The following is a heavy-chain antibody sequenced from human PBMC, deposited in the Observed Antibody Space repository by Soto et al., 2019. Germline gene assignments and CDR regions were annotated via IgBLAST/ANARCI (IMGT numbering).Heavy chain of an antibody. J-gene: IGHJ4*02. D-gene: IGHD5-18*01. CDR3: ARAARGYSYFDY. Sequence: SETLSLTCTVSGDSISTISSYYWGWIRQPPGKGLEWIANMYYSGSTYYNPSLKSRVTISLDKSKNQFSLKLISVTAADTAVYYCARAARGYSYFDYWGQGTLVTVSS. V-gene: IGHV4-39*07. CDR1: GDSISTISSYY. CDR2: MYYSGST.